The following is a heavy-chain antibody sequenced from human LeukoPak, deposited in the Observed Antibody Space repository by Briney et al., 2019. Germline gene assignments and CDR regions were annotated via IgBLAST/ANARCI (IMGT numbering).Heavy chain of an antibody. CDR2: IISSSSTI. V-gene: IGHV3-48*01. J-gene: IGHJ2*01. CDR1: GFTFSSYS. Sequence: PGGSLRLSCAASGFTFSSYSMNWVRQAPGKGLEWVSSIISSSSTIYYADSVKGRFTISRDNAKNSLYLQMNSLRAEDTAVYYCARGPHYVVVPTGGWYFDLWGRGTLVTVSS. D-gene: IGHD2-2*01. CDR3: ARGPHYVVVPTGGWYFDL.